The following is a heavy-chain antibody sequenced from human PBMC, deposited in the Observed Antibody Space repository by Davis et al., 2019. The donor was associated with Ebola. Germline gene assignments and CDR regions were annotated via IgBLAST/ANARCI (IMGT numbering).Heavy chain of an antibody. Sequence: GESLKISCAASGFTFSNAWMSWVRQAPGKGLEWVGRIKSKTDGGTTDYAAPVKGRFTISRDDSKTTLYLQMNSLRTEDTAVYYCTSTPYSSSSHFDLWGRGTLVTVSS. V-gene: IGHV3-15*01. J-gene: IGHJ2*01. CDR1: GFTFSNAW. D-gene: IGHD6-6*01. CDR3: TSTPYSSSSHFDL. CDR2: IKSKTDGGTT.